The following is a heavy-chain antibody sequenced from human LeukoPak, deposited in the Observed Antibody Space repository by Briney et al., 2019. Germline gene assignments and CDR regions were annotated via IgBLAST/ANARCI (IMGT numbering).Heavy chain of an antibody. Sequence: HPGGSLRLSCAASGFTFSSYGMHWVRQAPGKGLEWVAVISYDGSNKYYADSVKGRFTISRDNSKNTLYLQMNSLRAEGTAVYYCAKVSGAYTIHDAFDIWGQGTMVTVSS. CDR1: GFTFSSYG. CDR2: ISYDGSNK. V-gene: IGHV3-30*18. CDR3: AKVSGAYTIHDAFDI. J-gene: IGHJ3*02. D-gene: IGHD2-21*01.